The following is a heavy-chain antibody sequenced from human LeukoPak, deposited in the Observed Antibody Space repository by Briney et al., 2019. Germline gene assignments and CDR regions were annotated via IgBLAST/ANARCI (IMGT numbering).Heavy chain of an antibody. CDR1: GITFSSNW. Sequence: PGGSLRLSCADSGITFSSNWMSWVRHAPGKGLEWVCHIKPDGSEKYYVDSVKGRFTITRVNAENSLYLQMNSLRAEDTAVYYCARERDWSFDYWGQGTLVTVSS. CDR3: ARERDWSFDY. J-gene: IGHJ4*02. CDR2: IKPDGSEK. V-gene: IGHV3-7*05. D-gene: IGHD3/OR15-3a*01.